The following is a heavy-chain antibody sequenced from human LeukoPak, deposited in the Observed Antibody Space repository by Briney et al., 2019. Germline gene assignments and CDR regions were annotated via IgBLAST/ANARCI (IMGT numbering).Heavy chain of an antibody. CDR2: IYYTGNT. D-gene: IGHD2-15*01. J-gene: IGHJ4*02. Sequence: SETLSLTCTVSGDSINSADYYCSWIRQLPGQGLEWIGYIYYTGNTYYSPSLKGRVTISADTSKNQFSLRLSSVTAADTAVYYCARASVVLHQFDYWGQGILVTVSS. CDR1: GDSINSADYY. CDR3: ARASVVLHQFDY. V-gene: IGHV4-30-4*01.